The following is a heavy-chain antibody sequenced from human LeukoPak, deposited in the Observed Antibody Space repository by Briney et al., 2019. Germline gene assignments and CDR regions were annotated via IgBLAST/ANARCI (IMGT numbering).Heavy chain of an antibody. D-gene: IGHD2-21*01. V-gene: IGHV3-7*01. CDR2: INQDGSEK. CDR1: GFTFSSYW. Sequence: AGSLRLSCAASGFTFSSYWMSWVRQAPGKGLEWVASINQDGSEKYYVDSVKGRFTISRDNAKNSLYLQMNSLRAEDTAVYYCARDLVIYGMDVWGQGTTVTVSS. CDR3: ARDLVIYGMDV. J-gene: IGHJ6*02.